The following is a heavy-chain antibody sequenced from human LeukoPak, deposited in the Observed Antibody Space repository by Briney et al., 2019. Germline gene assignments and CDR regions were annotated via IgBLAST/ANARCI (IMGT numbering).Heavy chain of an antibody. CDR2: INPSGGST. CDR3: ASFPGYCSSTSCPPPHAFDI. Sequence: ASVKVSCKASGYTFTSYYMHWVRQAPGQGLEWMGIINPSGGSTSYAQKFQGRVTMTRDTSTSTVYMELSSLRSEDTAVYYCASFPGYCSSTSCPPPHAFDIWGQGTMVTASS. V-gene: IGHV1-46*01. CDR1: GYTFTSYY. D-gene: IGHD2-2*01. J-gene: IGHJ3*02.